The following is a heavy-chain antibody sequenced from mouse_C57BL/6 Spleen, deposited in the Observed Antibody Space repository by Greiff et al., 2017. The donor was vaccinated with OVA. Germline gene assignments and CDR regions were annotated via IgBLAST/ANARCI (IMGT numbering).Heavy chain of an antibody. CDR1: GYSITSGYY. D-gene: IGHD2-3*01. J-gene: IGHJ2*01. Sequence: EVKLLESGPGLVKPSQSLSLTCSVTGYSITSGYYWNWIRQFPGNKLEWMGYISYDGSNNYNPSLKNRISITRDTSKNQFFLKLNSVTTEDTATYYCARVRDGYEGFDYWGQGTTLTVSS. CDR3: ARVRDGYEGFDY. CDR2: ISYDGSN. V-gene: IGHV3-6*01.